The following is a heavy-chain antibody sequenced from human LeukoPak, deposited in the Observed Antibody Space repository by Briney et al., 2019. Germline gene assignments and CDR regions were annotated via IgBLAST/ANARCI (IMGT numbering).Heavy chain of an antibody. J-gene: IGHJ3*02. CDR2: ISSSSSYI. D-gene: IGHD2-2*01. CDR3: AREVEGAFDI. V-gene: IGHV3-21*01. CDR1: GFTFSSYS. Sequence: GGSLRLSCAASGFTFSSYSMNWVRQAPGKGLEWVSSISSSSSYIYYADSVKGRFTNSRDNAKNSLYLQMNSLRAEDTAVYYCAREVEGAFDIWGQGTMVTVSS.